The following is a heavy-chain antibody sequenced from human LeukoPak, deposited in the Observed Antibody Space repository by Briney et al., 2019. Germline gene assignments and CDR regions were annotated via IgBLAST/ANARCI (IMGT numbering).Heavy chain of an antibody. J-gene: IGHJ4*02. D-gene: IGHD5-24*01. Sequence: GGSLRLSGAASGFTFSSYEMNWVRHAPGQGLEGGSYISSSGSTLYYAVSVKGRFTISRDNAKNSLYLQMNSLRAEDTAVYYCAVATIKDSFDYWGQGTLVTVSS. V-gene: IGHV3-48*03. CDR2: ISSSGSTL. CDR3: AVATIKDSFDY. CDR1: GFTFSSYE.